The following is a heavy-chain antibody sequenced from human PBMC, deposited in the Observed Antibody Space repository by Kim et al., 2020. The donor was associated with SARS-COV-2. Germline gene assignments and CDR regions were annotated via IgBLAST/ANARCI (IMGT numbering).Heavy chain of an antibody. V-gene: IGHV4-59*12. CDR3: ARGIDY. CDR1: GGSISSYY. CDR2: IYYSGST. J-gene: IGHJ4*02. Sequence: SETLSLTCTVSGGSISSYYWSWIRQPPGKGLEWIGYIYYSGSTNYNPSLKSRVTISVDTSKNQFSLKLSSVTAADTAVYYCARGIDYWGKGTPVTDS.